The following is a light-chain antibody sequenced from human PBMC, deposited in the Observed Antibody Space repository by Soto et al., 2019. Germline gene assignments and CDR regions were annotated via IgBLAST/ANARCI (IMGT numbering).Light chain of an antibody. Sequence: QMPISRYSPFVSVGDSVTIACRASQDIRNDLGWYQHKPGKAPKLLIYGASALHDGVPSRFSGSGSGTDFTLTISCLQPEDFTTYYCLQTNNSPRRFGQGTMVAIK. CDR2: GAS. CDR3: LQTNNSPRR. CDR1: QDIRND. J-gene: IGKJ1*01. V-gene: IGKV1-6*01.